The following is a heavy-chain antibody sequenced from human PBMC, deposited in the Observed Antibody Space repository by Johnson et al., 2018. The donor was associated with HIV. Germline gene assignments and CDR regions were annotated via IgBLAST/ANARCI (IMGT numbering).Heavy chain of an antibody. Sequence: VQLVESGGGLVKPGGSLRLSCAASGFTFSNAWMSWVRQAPGKGLEWVAKMKQDGSEKYYVDSVKGRFTISRDNAKNSLYLQMNSLRAEDTAVYYCARVLFNFWSGYSDAFDIWGQGTMVTVSS. CDR3: ARVLFNFWSGYSDAFDI. CDR1: GFTFSNAW. D-gene: IGHD3-3*01. CDR2: MKQDGSEK. V-gene: IGHV3-7*01. J-gene: IGHJ3*02.